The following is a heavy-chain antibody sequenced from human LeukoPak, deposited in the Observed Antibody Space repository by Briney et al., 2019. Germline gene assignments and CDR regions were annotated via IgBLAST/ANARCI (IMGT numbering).Heavy chain of an antibody. CDR2: IKSKTDGGTT. Sequence: GGSLRLFCATSGFTFSNAWMSWVRQAPGKGLEWVGRIKSKTDGGTTDYAAPVKGRFTISRDDSKNTLYLQMNSLKTEDTAVYYCTTADYGDQNGLDYWGQGTLVTVSS. CDR1: GFTFSNAW. J-gene: IGHJ4*02. V-gene: IGHV3-15*01. CDR3: TTADYGDQNGLDY. D-gene: IGHD4-17*01.